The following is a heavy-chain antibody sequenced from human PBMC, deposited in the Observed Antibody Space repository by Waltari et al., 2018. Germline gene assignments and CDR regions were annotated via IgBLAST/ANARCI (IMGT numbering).Heavy chain of an antibody. V-gene: IGHV3-23*04. D-gene: IGHD6-19*01. CDR2: ISGSGGST. CDR1: GFTCSSYA. Sequence: EVQLVEAGGGLVQPGGSLRLSCAASGFTCSSYAMSWVRQAPGKGLEWVSAISGSGGSTYYADSLKGRFTISRDNSKNTLYLQMNSLRAEDTAVYYCAKDPLLSSGWDYWGQGTLVTVSS. CDR3: AKDPLLSSGWDY. J-gene: IGHJ4*02.